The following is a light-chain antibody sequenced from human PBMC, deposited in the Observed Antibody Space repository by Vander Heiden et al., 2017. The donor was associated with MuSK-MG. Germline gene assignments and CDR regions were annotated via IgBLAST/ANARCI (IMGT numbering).Light chain of an antibody. Sequence: DIPMTQSPSTLSASVGDRVTITCRASQSISSWLAWYQQKPGKAPKFLIYKAYSLESGVPARFSGSGSGTEFTLTVSSLQPDDVATYYCQQYKSYPWTFGQGTKVEIK. CDR3: QQYKSYPWT. CDR1: QSISSW. V-gene: IGKV1-5*03. J-gene: IGKJ1*01. CDR2: KAY.